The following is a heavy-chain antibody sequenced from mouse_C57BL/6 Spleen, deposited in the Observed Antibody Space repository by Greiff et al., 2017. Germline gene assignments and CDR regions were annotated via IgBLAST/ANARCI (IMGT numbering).Heavy chain of an antibody. Sequence: AASGIDFSRYWMSWVRRAPGKGLEWIGEINPDSSTINYAPSLKDKFIISRDNAKNTLYLQMSKVRSEDTALYYCARPSNYRYFDVWGTGTTVTVSS. CDR1: GIDFSRYW. D-gene: IGHD2-5*01. CDR2: INPDSSTI. CDR3: ARPSNYRYFDV. J-gene: IGHJ1*03. V-gene: IGHV4-1*01.